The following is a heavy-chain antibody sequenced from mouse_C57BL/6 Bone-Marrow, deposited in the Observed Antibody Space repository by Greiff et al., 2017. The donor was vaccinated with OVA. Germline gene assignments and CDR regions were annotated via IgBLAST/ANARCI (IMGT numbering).Heavy chain of an antibody. D-gene: IGHD1-1*01. J-gene: IGHJ1*03. CDR1: GFSLTSYG. CDR2: IWRGGST. V-gene: IGHV2-5*01. Sequence: VKLQESGPGLVQPSQSLSITCTVSGFSLTSYGVHWVRQSPGKGLEWLGVIWRGGSTDYNAAFMSRLSITKDNSKSQVFFKMNSLQADDTAIYYCATNHYHGSSHWYFDVWGTGTTVTVSS. CDR3: ATNHYHGSSHWYFDV.